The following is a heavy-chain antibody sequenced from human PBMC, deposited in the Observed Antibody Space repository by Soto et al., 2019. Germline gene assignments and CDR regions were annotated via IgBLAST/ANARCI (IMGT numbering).Heavy chain of an antibody. Sequence: PSQTLSLTCAISGDSVSSNSAAWNWIRQSPSRGLEWLGRTYYRSKWYNDYAVSVKSRITINPDTSKNQFSLQLNSVTPEDTAVYYCARDSNRNYDFWSGYYTDFDYWGQGTLVTVSS. V-gene: IGHV6-1*01. CDR1: GDSVSSNSAA. D-gene: IGHD3-3*01. CDR2: TYYRSKWYN. CDR3: ARDSNRNYDFWSGYYTDFDY. J-gene: IGHJ4*02.